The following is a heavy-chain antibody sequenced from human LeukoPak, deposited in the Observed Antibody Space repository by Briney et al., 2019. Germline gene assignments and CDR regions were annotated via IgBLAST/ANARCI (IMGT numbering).Heavy chain of an antibody. J-gene: IGHJ4*02. Sequence: ASVKVSRKASGGTFSSYAISWVRQAPGQGLEWMGGIIPIFGTANYAQKFQGRVTITTDESTSTAYMELSSLRSEDTAVYYCASPDPYYYDSSGYYARPFDYWGQGTLVTVSS. CDR2: IIPIFGTA. D-gene: IGHD3-22*01. CDR3: ASPDPYYYDSSGYYARPFDY. CDR1: GGTFSSYA. V-gene: IGHV1-69*05.